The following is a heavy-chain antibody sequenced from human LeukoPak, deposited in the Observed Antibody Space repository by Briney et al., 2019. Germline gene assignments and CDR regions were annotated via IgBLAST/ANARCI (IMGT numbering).Heavy chain of an antibody. D-gene: IGHD3-22*01. V-gene: IGHV1-69*04. Sequence: ASVKVSCKASGGTFSSYAISWVRQAPGQGLEWTGRIIPILGIANYAQKFQGRVTITADKSTSTAYMELSSLRSEDTAVYYCARAAPIIYYYDSSGYYNSGAFDIWGQGTMVTVSS. CDR1: GGTFSSYA. CDR3: ARAAPIIYYYDSSGYYNSGAFDI. CDR2: IIPILGIA. J-gene: IGHJ3*02.